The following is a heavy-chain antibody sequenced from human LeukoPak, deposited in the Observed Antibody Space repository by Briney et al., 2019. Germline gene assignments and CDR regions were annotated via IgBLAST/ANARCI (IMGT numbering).Heavy chain of an antibody. V-gene: IGHV4-34*01. CDR3: ARLYDS. Sequence: SETLSLTCAVYGGSFSAYYWNWIRQPPGKGLEWIGEINHRGSTNYNPSLKSRVTISVDTSKNQFSLKLSSVTAADTAVYYCARLYDSWGQGTLVTVSS. CDR1: GGSFSAYY. J-gene: IGHJ4*02. CDR2: INHRGST.